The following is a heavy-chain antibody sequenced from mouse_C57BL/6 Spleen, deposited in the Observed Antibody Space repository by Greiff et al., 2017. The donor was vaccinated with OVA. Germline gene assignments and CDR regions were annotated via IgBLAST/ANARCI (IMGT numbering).Heavy chain of an antibody. D-gene: IGHD3-2*02. J-gene: IGHJ2*01. V-gene: IGHV1-69*01. CDR3: ASLDSSGYGDY. CDR1: GYTFTSYW. CDR2: IDPSDSYT. Sequence: QVQLKQPGAELVMPGASVKLSCKASGYTFTSYWMHWVKQRPGQGLEWIGEIDPSDSYTNYNQKFKGKSTLTVDKSSSTAYMQLSSLTSEDSAVYYCASLDSSGYGDYWGQGTTLTVSS.